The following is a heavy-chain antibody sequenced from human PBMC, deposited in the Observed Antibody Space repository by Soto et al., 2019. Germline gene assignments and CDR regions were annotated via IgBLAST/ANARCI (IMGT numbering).Heavy chain of an antibody. CDR3: ARHHYYGLGSQPDYYGMDV. D-gene: IGHD3-10*01. V-gene: IGHV4-39*01. Sequence: PSETLSLTCTVSGGSISSSSYHWGWIRQPPGKGLEWIGSIYYSGSTYYNASLKSRVTIFVDTSQNQFSLKLSSVTAADTAVYYCARHHYYGLGSQPDYYGMDVWGQGTTVTVSS. CDR1: GGSISSSSYH. CDR2: IYYSGST. J-gene: IGHJ6*02.